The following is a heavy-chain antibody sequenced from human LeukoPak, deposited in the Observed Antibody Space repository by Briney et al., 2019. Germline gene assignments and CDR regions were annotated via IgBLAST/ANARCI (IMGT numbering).Heavy chain of an antibody. CDR1: GFAISDYS. V-gene: IGHV3-48*01. Sequence: GGSLRLSCAASGFAISDYSMNWVRQVPGKGLEWVSYISSSSNKVYYADSVKGRFIISRDNAKNSLFLQMNSLRADDTAVYYCARNFYCGGDCAISYFDYWGQGTLVTVSS. D-gene: IGHD2-21*02. CDR2: ISSSSNKV. J-gene: IGHJ4*02. CDR3: ARNFYCGGDCAISYFDY.